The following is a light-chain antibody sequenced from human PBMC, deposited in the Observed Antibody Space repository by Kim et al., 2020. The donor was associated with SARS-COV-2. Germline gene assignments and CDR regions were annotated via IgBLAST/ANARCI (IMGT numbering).Light chain of an antibody. CDR3: SSYTDTDSLVV. CDR2: DVY. CDR1: SHDIGDHKF. Sequence: QSVLTQPASVSGSPGQSISISCTGTSHDIGDHKFVSWYQKLPDKAPRLLIYDVYKQPPLISSRFSASKSGNTASLSIFNLQAQDEADYYCSSYTDTDSLVVFGGGTQLTVL. J-gene: IGLJ2*01. V-gene: IGLV2-14*03.